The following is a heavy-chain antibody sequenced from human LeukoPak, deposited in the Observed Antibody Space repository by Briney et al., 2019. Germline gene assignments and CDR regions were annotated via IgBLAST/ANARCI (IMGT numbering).Heavy chain of an antibody. D-gene: IGHD6-6*01. CDR1: VYTLSSYG. J-gene: IGHJ4*02. CDR3: AKDLHTGSSLVPFDY. CDR2: ISGSAGST. Sequence: GGSLRLFCAASVYTLSSYGLSWVRQAPRKGLECGSEISGSAGSTYYADSVKGRFTISRDNSKNTLYLQMNSLRAEDTAVYYCAKDLHTGSSLVPFDYWGEGTLVAVSS. V-gene: IGHV3-23*01.